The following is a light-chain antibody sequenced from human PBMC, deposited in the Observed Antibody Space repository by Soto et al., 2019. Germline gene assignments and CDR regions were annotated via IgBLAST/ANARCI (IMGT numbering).Light chain of an antibody. CDR1: SGDVGGYNY. CDR2: DVS. V-gene: IGLV2-14*03. Sequence: QSVLTQPVSVSGSPGQSITISCTGTSGDVGGYNYVSWYQQHPGKAPKLMIYDVSNRPSGVSNRFSGSKSGNTASLTISVLQAEDEADYYCNSYTSSSTYVFGTGDQGHRP. CDR3: NSYTSSSTYV. J-gene: IGLJ1*01.